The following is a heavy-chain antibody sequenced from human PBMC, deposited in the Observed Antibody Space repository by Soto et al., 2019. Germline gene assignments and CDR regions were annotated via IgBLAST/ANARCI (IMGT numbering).Heavy chain of an antibody. Sequence: QVQLQESGPGLVKPSQTLSLTCTVSGGSISSGGYYWSWIRQHPGKGLGWIGYIYYSGSTYYHPSLKSRVTISVDTSKNQFSLKLRSVTAADTAVYYCARGRGTISGYYPFFDSWGQGTLVTVSS. D-gene: IGHD3-22*01. J-gene: IGHJ4*02. CDR3: ARGRGTISGYYPFFDS. CDR2: IYYSGST. V-gene: IGHV4-31*03. CDR1: GGSISSGGYY.